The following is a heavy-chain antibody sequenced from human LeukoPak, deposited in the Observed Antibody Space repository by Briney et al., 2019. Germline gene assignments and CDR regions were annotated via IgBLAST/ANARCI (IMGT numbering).Heavy chain of an antibody. Sequence: GGSLSLSCAASGFTFSSYGMHWVRQAPGKGLEWGAFIRYAGSNKYYADSVKDRFTISRDNSKNTLYLQMNSLRAEDTAVYYCAKDAAPGMGKLDYWGQGTLVTVSS. J-gene: IGHJ4*02. CDR3: AKDAAPGMGKLDY. D-gene: IGHD3-10*01. V-gene: IGHV3-30*02. CDR2: IRYAGSNK. CDR1: GFTFSSYG.